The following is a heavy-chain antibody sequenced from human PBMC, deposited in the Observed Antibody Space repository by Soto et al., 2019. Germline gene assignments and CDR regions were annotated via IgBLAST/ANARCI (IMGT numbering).Heavy chain of an antibody. CDR1: GYTFTSYY. D-gene: IGHD6-6*01. J-gene: IGHJ6*02. CDR2: INPSGGST. Sequence: ASVKVSCKASGYTFTSYYMHWVRQAPGQGLEWMGIINPSGGSTSYAQKFQGRVTMTRDTSTSTVYMELSSLRSEDTAVYYCARGGAARGDYYYYGMDVWGQGTTVTVS. CDR3: ARGGAARGDYYYYGMDV. V-gene: IGHV1-46*01.